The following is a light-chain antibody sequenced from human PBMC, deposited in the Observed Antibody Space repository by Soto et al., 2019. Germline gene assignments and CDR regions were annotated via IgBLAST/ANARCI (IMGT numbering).Light chain of an antibody. V-gene: IGLV1-40*01. CDR3: QSYDSSLSGSV. J-gene: IGLJ2*01. CDR1: SSNIGAGHD. CDR2: GDS. Sequence: QSVLTQPPSVSGAPGQRVTISCTGSSSNIGAGHDVHWYQQFPGTAPKLLIYGDSNRPSGVPDRFSGSKSGTSASLAITGLQAEDGADYYCQSYDSSLSGSVFGGGTQLTVL.